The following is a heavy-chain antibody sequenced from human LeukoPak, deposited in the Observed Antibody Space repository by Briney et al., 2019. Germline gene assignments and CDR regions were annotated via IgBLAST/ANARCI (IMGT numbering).Heavy chain of an antibody. CDR2: IYYSGST. Sequence: PSETLSLTCTVSGGSINSYYGSWIRQPPGKGLEWIGYIYYSGSTNYNPSLKSRVTISLDTSKNQFSLNLSSVTAADTAVYYCARSELLWFGGVNSGFDYWGQGTLVTVSS. CDR1: GGSINSYY. V-gene: IGHV4-59*01. CDR3: ARSELLWFGGVNSGFDY. J-gene: IGHJ4*02. D-gene: IGHD3-10*01.